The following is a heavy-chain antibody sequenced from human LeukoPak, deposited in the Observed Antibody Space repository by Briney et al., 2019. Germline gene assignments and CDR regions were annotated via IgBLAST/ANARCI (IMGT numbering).Heavy chain of an antibody. V-gene: IGHV1-24*01. D-gene: IGHD3-22*01. Sequence: ASVKVSCKVSGYTLTELSMHWVRQAPGKGLEWMGGFDPEDGETICAQKFQGRVTMTDDPSTDTAYMELSSLRSEDTAVYYCVTHFDSSGPDAFDIWGQGTMVTVSS. J-gene: IGHJ3*02. CDR1: GYTLTELS. CDR2: FDPEDGET. CDR3: VTHFDSSGPDAFDI.